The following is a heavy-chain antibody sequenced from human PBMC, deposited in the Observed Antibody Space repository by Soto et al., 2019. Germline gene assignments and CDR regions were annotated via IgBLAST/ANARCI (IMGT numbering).Heavy chain of an antibody. CDR3: AKADMITFGGVMNY. D-gene: IGHD3-16*01. V-gene: IGHV3-23*01. CDR1: GFTVNSYA. CDR2: ISGSGGST. Sequence: EMQLLESGGGLVQHGGSLRLSCAASGFTVNSYAMSWVRQGPGKGLEWVSGISGSGGSTYYADSVKGRFTISRDNSKNTLYLQMNSLRAEDTAVYYCAKADMITFGGVMNYWGQGTLVTVSS. J-gene: IGHJ4*02.